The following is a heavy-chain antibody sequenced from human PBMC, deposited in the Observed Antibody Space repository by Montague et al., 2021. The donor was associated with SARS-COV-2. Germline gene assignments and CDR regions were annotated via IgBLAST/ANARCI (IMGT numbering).Heavy chain of an antibody. V-gene: IGHV4-39*02. CDR1: GDSISSSSYY. D-gene: IGHD5-24*01. Sequence: SETLSLTCTVSGDSISSSSYYWGWIRQPPGKGLEWIGNKHYSEITYNNPSLKNRVTMSVDTSKNQFSLKLSSVTAADTAVYYCVRDGYTHVDYWGQGTLVTVSS. CDR2: KHYSEIT. CDR3: VRDGYTHVDY. J-gene: IGHJ4*02.